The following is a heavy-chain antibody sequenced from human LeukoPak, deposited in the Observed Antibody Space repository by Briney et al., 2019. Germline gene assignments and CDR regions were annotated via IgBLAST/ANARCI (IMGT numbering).Heavy chain of an antibody. V-gene: IGHV3-7*01. CDR2: IYQDGSEK. CDR1: GFTFSTYW. D-gene: IGHD2-15*01. Sequence: GGSLRLSCAASGFTFSTYWMTWVRQAPGKGLEWVANIYQDGSEKHYVDSVKGRSTISRDNAKNSLYLQMNSLRAEDTAVFYCARSSRTYCSGGFCYGWYFDLWGRGTLVTVSS. J-gene: IGHJ2*01. CDR3: ARSSRTYCSGGFCYGWYFDL.